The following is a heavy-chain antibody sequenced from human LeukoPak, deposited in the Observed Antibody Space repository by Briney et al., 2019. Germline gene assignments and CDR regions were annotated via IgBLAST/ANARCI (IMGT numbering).Heavy chain of an antibody. Sequence: SETLSLTCAVYGGSFSGDYWSWIRQPPGKGLEWIGESNHSGNTNYNPSLKSRVTISVDTSKNQFSLKLSSVTAADTAVYYCAGGLRLEYLYDYWGQGTLVTVSS. V-gene: IGHV4-34*01. CDR3: AGGLRLEYLYDY. D-gene: IGHD5-12*01. J-gene: IGHJ4*02. CDR1: GGSFSGDY. CDR2: SNHSGNT.